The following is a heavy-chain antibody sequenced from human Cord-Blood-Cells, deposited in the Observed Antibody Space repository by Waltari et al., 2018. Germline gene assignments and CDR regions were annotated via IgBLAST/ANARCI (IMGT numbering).Heavy chain of an antibody. CDR3: ARVIVGATLIDY. Sequence: QMQLQQWGAGLLKPSETLSLTCAVYGGSFSGYYWSWIRQPPGKGLEWIGEINHSGSSNYNPSLKSRVTISVDTSKNQFSLKLSSVTAADTAVYYCARVIVGATLIDYWGQGTLVTVSS. CDR2: INHSGSS. J-gene: IGHJ4*02. D-gene: IGHD1-26*01. V-gene: IGHV4-34*01. CDR1: GGSFSGYY.